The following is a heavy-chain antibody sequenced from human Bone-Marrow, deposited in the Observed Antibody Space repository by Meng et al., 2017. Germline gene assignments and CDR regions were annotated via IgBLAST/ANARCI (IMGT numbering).Heavy chain of an antibody. Sequence: QGQLPQWGGGLLKPSETLSLTFVVSGGSFSDYYWSWIRQPPGKGLEWIGEINHSGSTNYNPSLESRATISVDTSQNNLSLKLSSVTAADSAVYYCARGPTTMAHDFDYWGQGTLVTVSS. D-gene: IGHD4-11*01. CDR1: GGSFSDYY. CDR2: INHSGST. J-gene: IGHJ4*02. V-gene: IGHV4-34*01. CDR3: ARGPTTMAHDFDY.